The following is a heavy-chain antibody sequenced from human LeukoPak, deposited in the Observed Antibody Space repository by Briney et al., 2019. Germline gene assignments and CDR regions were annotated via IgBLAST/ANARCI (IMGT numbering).Heavy chain of an antibody. J-gene: IGHJ4*02. CDR3: ATEGIVGATRSYFDY. D-gene: IGHD1-26*01. V-gene: IGHV1-24*01. CDR1: GYTLTELS. Sequence: GASVKVSCKVSGYTLTELSMHWVRQAPGKGLEWMGGFDPEDGETIYAQKFQGRVTMTEDTSTDTVYMELSSLRSEDTAVYYCATEGIVGATRSYFDYWGQGTLVTVSS. CDR2: FDPEDGET.